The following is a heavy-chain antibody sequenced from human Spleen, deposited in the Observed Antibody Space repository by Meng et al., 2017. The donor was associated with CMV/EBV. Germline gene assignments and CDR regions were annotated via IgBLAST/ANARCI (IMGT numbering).Heavy chain of an antibody. V-gene: IGHV4-34*01. CDR1: GGSFSGYY. J-gene: IGHJ4*02. Sequence: QGKVQQGAAGLLKPSETLSLTWAVDGGSFSGYYWSWLRQPPGKGLEWIGEINHSGSTNYNPSLKSRVTISVDTSKNQFSLKLSSVTAADTAVYYCARDYRGIAEDYGDYIGQGTLVTVSS. CDR2: INHSGST. D-gene: IGHD1-26*01. CDR3: ARDYRGIAEDYGDY.